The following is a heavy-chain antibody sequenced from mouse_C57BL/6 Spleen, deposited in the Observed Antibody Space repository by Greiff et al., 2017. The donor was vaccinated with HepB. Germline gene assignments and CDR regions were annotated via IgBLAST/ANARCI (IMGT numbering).Heavy chain of an antibody. V-gene: IGHV3-1*01. D-gene: IGHD3-3*01. CDR3: ARGRAGTGFDY. Sequence: EVQLVESGPGMVKPSQSLSLTCTVTGYSITSGYDWHWIRHFPGNKLEWMGYISYSGSTNYNPSLKSRISITHDTSKNHFFLKLNSVTTEDTATYYCARGRAGTGFDYWGQGTTLTVSS. J-gene: IGHJ2*01. CDR2: ISYSGST. CDR1: GYSITSGYD.